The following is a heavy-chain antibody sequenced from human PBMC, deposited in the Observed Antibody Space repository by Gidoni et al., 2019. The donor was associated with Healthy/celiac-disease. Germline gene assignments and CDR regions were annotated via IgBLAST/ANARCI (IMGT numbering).Heavy chain of an antibody. CDR2: IWYDGSNE. Sequence: QVQLVESGGGVVQPGKSLRLSCAASGFPFSNYGMHWVRQAPGKGLEWVAVIWYDGSNENYADSVKGRFTISRDTPKNRLYLQMNSLRAEDTAVYYCGRDWSDILTGLVDYWGQGTLVTVSS. D-gene: IGHD3-9*01. CDR3: GRDWSDILTGLVDY. CDR1: GFPFSNYG. V-gene: IGHV3-33*01. J-gene: IGHJ4*02.